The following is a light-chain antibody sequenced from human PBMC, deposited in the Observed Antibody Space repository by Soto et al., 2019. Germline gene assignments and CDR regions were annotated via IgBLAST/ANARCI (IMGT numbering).Light chain of an antibody. CDR2: GAS. J-gene: IGKJ2*01. Sequence: DIVLTQSPGTLSLSPGERATLSCRASQSVSSSYLAWYQQKPGQAPWLLIYGASSRATGIPDRFSGSGSGTDFTLTISRLEPEDFAVYYCQQYGSSPPYTFGQGTKLEIK. CDR3: QQYGSSPPYT. V-gene: IGKV3-20*01. CDR1: QSVSSSY.